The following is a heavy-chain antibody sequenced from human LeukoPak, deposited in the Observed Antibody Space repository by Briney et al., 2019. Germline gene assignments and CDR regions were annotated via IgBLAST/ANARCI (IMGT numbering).Heavy chain of an antibody. J-gene: IGHJ4*02. CDR3: ARIRCSSTSCLFDY. V-gene: IGHV1-2*06. Sequence: ASVKASCKASGYTFTGYYMHWVRQAPGQGLEWMGRINPNSGGTNYAQKFQGRVTMTRDTSISTAYMELSRLRSDDTAVYYCARIRCSSTSCLFDYWGQGTLVTVSS. D-gene: IGHD2-2*01. CDR2: INPNSGGT. CDR1: GYTFTGYY.